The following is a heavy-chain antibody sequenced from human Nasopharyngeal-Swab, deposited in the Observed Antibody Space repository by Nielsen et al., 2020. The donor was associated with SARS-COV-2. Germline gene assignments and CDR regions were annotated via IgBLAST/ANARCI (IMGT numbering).Heavy chain of an antibody. Sequence: GESLKISCAASGFTFSSYAMSWVRQAPGKGLEWVSAISGSGGSTYYADPVKGRFTISRDNSKNTLYLQMNSLRAEDTAVYYCARDGVGATGGYYYYGMDVWGQGTTVTVSS. V-gene: IGHV3-23*01. CDR3: ARDGVGATGGYYYYGMDV. J-gene: IGHJ6*02. CDR2: ISGSGGST. D-gene: IGHD1-26*01. CDR1: GFTFSSYA.